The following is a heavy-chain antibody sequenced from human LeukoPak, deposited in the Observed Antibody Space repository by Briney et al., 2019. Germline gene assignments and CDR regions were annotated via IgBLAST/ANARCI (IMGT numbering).Heavy chain of an antibody. Sequence: ASVKVSCKASGYTFTDYYMHWVRQAPGQGLEWMGWINPNSGGTNYAQKFQGRVTMTRDTSISTAYMELSRLRSDDTAVYYCARGRRIAAANLSYWGQGTLVTVSS. CDR3: ARGRRIAAANLSY. CDR2: INPNSGGT. D-gene: IGHD6-13*01. V-gene: IGHV1-2*02. CDR1: GYTFTDYY. J-gene: IGHJ4*02.